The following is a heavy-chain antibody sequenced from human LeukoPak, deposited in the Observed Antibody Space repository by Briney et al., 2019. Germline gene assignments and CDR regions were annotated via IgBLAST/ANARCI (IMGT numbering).Heavy chain of an antibody. CDR2: ISSSSSTI. V-gene: IGHV3-48*01. CDR1: RFTFSSYT. Sequence: GGSLRLSCAASRFTFSSYTMHWVRQAPGKGLEWVSYISSSSSTIYYADSVKGRFTISRDNAKNALYLQMNSLRAEDTAVYYCAMPNYWGQGTLVTVSS. CDR3: AMPNY. J-gene: IGHJ4*02.